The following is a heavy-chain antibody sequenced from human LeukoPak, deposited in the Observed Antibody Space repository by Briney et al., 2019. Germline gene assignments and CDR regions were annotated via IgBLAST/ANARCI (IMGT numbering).Heavy chain of an antibody. V-gene: IGHV4-59*08. J-gene: IGHJ4*02. CDR1: GDSIRSYY. D-gene: IGHD5-24*01. CDR2: IYYSGST. CDR3: ARLDGYKRYFDY. Sequence: SETLSLTCTVSGDSIRSYYWSWIRQTPGKGLEWIGYIYYSGSTNYNPSLKSRVTISVDTSKNQFSLKLSSVTAADTAVYYCARLDGYKRYFDYWGQGTLVTVSS.